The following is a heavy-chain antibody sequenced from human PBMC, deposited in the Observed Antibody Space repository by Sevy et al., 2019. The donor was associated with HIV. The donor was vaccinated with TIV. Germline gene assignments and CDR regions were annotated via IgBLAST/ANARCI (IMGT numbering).Heavy chain of an antibody. CDR3: ATLDFWSDHPFYGTDV. J-gene: IGHJ6*02. V-gene: IGHV1-24*01. Sequence: ASVKVSCKVSGYTLSELPMHWVRQAPGKGLEWLGGFDPEDGETIYAQKFQGRVTMTKDTSTDTAYMELSRLRSEDTAVYYCATLDFWSDHPFYGTDVWGQGTTVTVSS. CDR1: GYTLSELP. D-gene: IGHD3-3*01. CDR2: FDPEDGET.